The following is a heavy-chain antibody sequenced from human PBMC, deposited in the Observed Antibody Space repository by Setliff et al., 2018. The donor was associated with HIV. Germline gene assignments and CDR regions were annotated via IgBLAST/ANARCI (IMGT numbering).Heavy chain of an antibody. CDR2: IYPGDSDT. V-gene: IGHV5-51*01. J-gene: IGHJ4*02. CDR3: ARRFLDYSRTWEDPSYKARLDY. Sequence: PGESLKISCQGSGYSFTSHWIGWVRQMPGKGLEWMGIIYPGDSDTRYSPSFQGQVTISADKSVNTAYLQWSSLKASDTAMYFCARRFLDYSRTWEDPSYKARLDYWGQGTLVTVSS. D-gene: IGHD1-26*01. CDR1: GYSFTSHW.